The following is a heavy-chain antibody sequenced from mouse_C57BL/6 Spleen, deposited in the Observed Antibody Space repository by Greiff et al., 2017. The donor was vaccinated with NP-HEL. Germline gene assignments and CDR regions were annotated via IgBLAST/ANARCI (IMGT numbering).Heavy chain of an antibody. CDR1: GYTFTSYW. CDR3: ARGDYYFDY. Sequence: VQLQQPGAELVKPGASVKMSCKASGYTFTSYWITWVKQRPGQGLEWIGDIYPGSGSTNYNEKFKSKATLTADTSSSTAYMQLSSLTSEDSAVFYCARGDYYFDYWGQGTTLTVSS. V-gene: IGHV1-55*01. J-gene: IGHJ2*01. CDR2: IYPGSGST.